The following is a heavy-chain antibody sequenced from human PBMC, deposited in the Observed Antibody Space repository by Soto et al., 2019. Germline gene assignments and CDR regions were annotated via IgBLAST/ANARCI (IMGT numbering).Heavy chain of an antibody. CDR2: ISWKSDSE. CDR1: GFTFDDHA. CDR3: ARDTGLYQDGMDV. Sequence: EVRLLESGGGFVQPGGSLRLSCEASGFTFDDHAMHWVSQRPGGGLEWVEGISWKSDSEGYSDSVKSRVSISRDNIQQSVHLQMNSLSPEDTALYYCARDTGLYQDGMDVWGQGTRVTVSS. D-gene: IGHD2-2*01. V-gene: IGHV3-9*01. J-gene: IGHJ6*02.